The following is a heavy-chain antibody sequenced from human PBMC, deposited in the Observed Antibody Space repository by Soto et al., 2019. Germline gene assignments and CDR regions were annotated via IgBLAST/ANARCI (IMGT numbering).Heavy chain of an antibody. CDR1: GFTFSYYW. J-gene: IGHJ3*01. CDR3: ARGDRGGFDL. V-gene: IGHV3-74*03. CDR2: IHNDGSRT. D-gene: IGHD3-16*01. Sequence: EVQLVESGGGLVQPGESLRLSCEASGFTFSYYWMHWVRQSPGKGLLWVSHIHNDGSRTTYADSVKGRFTISRDNARNTMYLQMNSLRDEDTAVYYCARGDRGGFDLWGQGTAVTVSS.